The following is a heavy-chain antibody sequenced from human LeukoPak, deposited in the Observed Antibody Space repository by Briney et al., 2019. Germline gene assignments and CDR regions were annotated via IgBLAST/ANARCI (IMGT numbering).Heavy chain of an antibody. V-gene: IGHV3-23*01. CDR3: AKNRGHCVDGVCHNYYYMDV. J-gene: IGHJ6*03. Sequence: HSGGSLRLSCAASGFTSSSFAMTWVRQAPGKGLEWVSTVSGSAGRTDYADSVKGRFTISRDNLKNTLYLQMNGLRAEDTAVYYCAKNRGHCVDGVCHNYYYMDVWGRGTTVTVSS. D-gene: IGHD2-8*02. CDR2: VSGSAGRT. CDR1: GFTSSSFA.